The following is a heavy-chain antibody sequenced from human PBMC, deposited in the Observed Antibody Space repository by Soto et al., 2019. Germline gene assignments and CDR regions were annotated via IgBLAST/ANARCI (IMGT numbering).Heavy chain of an antibody. V-gene: IGHV1-69*01. CDR3: ATVDNSVAQVGWLDP. D-gene: IGHD1-26*01. Sequence: QVHLEQSGAEVKKPGSSVKVSCKFSGGTFSSYVIIWVRQAPGQGLEWMGGIIPVSGTANYAQKFHGRVTMSADAATNTAYKELSSVRMDETAVYYCATVDNSVAQVGWLDPGGQGTLVTVSS. CDR1: GGTFSSYV. CDR2: IIPVSGTA. J-gene: IGHJ5*02.